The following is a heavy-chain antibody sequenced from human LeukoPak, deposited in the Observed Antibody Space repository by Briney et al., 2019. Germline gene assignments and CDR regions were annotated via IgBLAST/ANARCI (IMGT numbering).Heavy chain of an antibody. CDR2: IIPILGIA. J-gene: IGHJ6*02. CDR1: GGTFSSYA. V-gene: IGHV1-69*04. D-gene: IGHD2-15*01. CDR3: ARVPLICSGGSCYSGYYYYGMDV. Sequence: SVKVSCKASGGTFSSYAISWVRQAPGQGLEWMGRIIPILGIANYAQKFQGRVTITADKSTSTAYMELSSLRSEDTAVYYCARVPLICSGGSCYSGYYYYGMDVWAKGPRSPSP.